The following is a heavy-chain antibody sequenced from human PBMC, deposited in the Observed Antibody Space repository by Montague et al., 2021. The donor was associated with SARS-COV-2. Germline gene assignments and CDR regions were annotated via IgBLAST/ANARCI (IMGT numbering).Heavy chain of an antibody. J-gene: IGHJ4*02. D-gene: IGHD3-9*01. CDR1: GFTFDDYA. Sequence: SLRLSCAASGFTFDDYAMHLFRQAPGAGLEWVAGVDWSSGFFAYSDSVRGRFTISRDNAKNSLYLQMNSLKVEGTALYYCAKAPWGSDWYYFDYWGQGTLVTVSS. V-gene: IGHV3-9*01. CDR2: VDWSSGFF. CDR3: AKAPWGSDWYYFDY.